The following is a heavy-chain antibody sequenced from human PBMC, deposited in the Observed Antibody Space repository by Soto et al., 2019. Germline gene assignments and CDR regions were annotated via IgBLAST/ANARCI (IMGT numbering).Heavy chain of an antibody. J-gene: IGHJ3*02. V-gene: IGHV3-23*01. CDR3: AKDDPPPEGHSCGWFLDAFDN. D-gene: IGHD6-19*01. Sequence: EVQLLESGGGLVQPGGSLRLSCAASGFTFSSYAVSWVRQAPGKGLEWVSAISGSGASTYYADSVKGRLTLSSANSKNTLYLQINSLRAEDTAVYYCAKDDPPPEGHSCGWFLDAFDNWGQGTMVTVSS. CDR2: ISGSGAST. CDR1: GFTFSSYA.